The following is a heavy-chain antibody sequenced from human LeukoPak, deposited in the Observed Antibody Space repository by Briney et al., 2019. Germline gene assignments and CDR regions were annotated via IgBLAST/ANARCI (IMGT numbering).Heavy chain of an antibody. CDR2: IYYSGST. D-gene: IGHD3-10*01. J-gene: IGHJ4*02. Sequence: SQTLSLTCTVSGGSISSGDYYWSWIRQPPGKGLEWIGYIYYSGSTYYNPSLKSRVTISVDTSNNQFSLKLSSVTAADTAVYYCARGSQDGSLFDYWGQGTLVTVSS. V-gene: IGHV4-30-4*08. CDR1: GGSISSGDYY. CDR3: ARGSQDGSLFDY.